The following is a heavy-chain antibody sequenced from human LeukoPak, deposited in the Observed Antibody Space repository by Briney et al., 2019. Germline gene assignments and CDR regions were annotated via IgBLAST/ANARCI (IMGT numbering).Heavy chain of an antibody. V-gene: IGHV5-51*01. J-gene: IGHJ3*02. CDR2: IYPGDSDT. D-gene: IGHD3-10*01. CDR1: GYNFTSYW. CDR3: ARQKTYYYGSDAFDI. Sequence: GGSLQISCQGSGYNFTSYWIGWVRQVPGKGLEWMGIIYPGDSDTRYSPSFQGQVTISADKSISTAYLQWSSLKASDTAMYYCARQKTYYYGSDAFDIWGQGTMVTVSS.